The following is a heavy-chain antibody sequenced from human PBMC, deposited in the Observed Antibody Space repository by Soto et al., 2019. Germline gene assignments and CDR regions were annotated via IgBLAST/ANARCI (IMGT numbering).Heavy chain of an antibody. V-gene: IGHV4-39*01. Sequence: QLQLQESGPGLVKPSETLSLTCTVSGGSISSSSYYWGWIRQPPGKGLEWIGSIYYSGSTYYNPSLKSRVTISVDTSKNQFSLKLRSVTAADTAVYYCASNRYYDFWSDFDYWGQGTLVTVSS. CDR1: GGSISSSSYY. D-gene: IGHD3-3*01. CDR3: ASNRYYDFWSDFDY. J-gene: IGHJ4*02. CDR2: IYYSGST.